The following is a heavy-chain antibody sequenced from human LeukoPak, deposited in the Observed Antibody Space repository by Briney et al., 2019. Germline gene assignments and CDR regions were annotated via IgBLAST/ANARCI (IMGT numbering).Heavy chain of an antibody. D-gene: IGHD3-22*01. Sequence: GASLRLSCAASGFTFSSYAMSWVRQAPGKGLEWVSAISGSGGSTYYADSVKGRFTISRDNPKNTLYLQMNSLRAEDTAVYYCARPYYYDSSGYYFSPVNYFDYWGQGTLVTVSS. CDR2: ISGSGGST. V-gene: IGHV3-23*01. CDR1: GFTFSSYA. CDR3: ARPYYYDSSGYYFSPVNYFDY. J-gene: IGHJ4*02.